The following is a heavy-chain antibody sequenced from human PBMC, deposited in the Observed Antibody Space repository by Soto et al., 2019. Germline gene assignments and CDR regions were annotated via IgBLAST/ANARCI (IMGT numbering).Heavy chain of an antibody. CDR3: ARVRGRSTTPPDAFDI. J-gene: IGHJ3*02. CDR1: VGTFSSYA. Sequence: QVQLVQSGAEVKKPGSSVKVSCKASVGTFSSYAISWVRQAPGQGLEWMGGIIPIFGTANYAQKFQGRVTITADESTSAAYLELSSLRSEDTAVYYCARVRGRSTTPPDAFDIWGQGTMVTVSS. D-gene: IGHD3-16*01. CDR2: IIPIFGTA. V-gene: IGHV1-69*01.